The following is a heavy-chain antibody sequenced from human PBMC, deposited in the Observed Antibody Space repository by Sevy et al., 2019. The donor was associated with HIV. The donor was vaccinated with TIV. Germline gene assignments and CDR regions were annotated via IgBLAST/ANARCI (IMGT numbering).Heavy chain of an antibody. CDR2: ISSSGSTI. Sequence: GGSLRLSCAASGFTFGNNYMSWIRQAPGKGLEWVSNISSSGSTIYYADAVKGRFTISRDNAKNSLYLQMNSLRAEDTAVYYCARGILYYYDSSGSDYWGQGTLVTVSS. CDR1: GFTFGNNY. D-gene: IGHD3-22*01. V-gene: IGHV3-11*01. J-gene: IGHJ4*02. CDR3: ARGILYYYDSSGSDY.